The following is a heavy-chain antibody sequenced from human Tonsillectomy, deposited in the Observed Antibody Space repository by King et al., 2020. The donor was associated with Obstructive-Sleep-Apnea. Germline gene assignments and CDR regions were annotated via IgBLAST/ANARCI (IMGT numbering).Heavy chain of an antibody. CDR2: INPYTGDT. CDR1: GYTFTDYY. J-gene: IGHJ6*02. V-gene: IGHV1-2*04. CDR3: AREYYGSVNYRKQMDV. D-gene: IGHD3-10*01. Sequence: VQLVESGAEVKKPGASVKVSCKASGYTFTDYYIHWVRQAPGQGLEWMGWINPYTGDTDYAQKFEGWVTMTRDTSLSTAYMELSRLRSDDTAVYFCAREYYGSVNYRKQMDVWGQGTTVTVSS.